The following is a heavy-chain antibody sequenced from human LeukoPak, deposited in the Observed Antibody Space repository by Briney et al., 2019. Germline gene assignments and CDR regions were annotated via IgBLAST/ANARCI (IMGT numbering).Heavy chain of an antibody. CDR1: GFTVSSSY. D-gene: IGHD6-13*01. V-gene: IGHV3-66*01. CDR3: ARAPYSSSWYFDY. Sequence: PGGSLRLSCAASGFTVSSSYMTWVRQAPGKGLEWVSVIYSGGSTHYAGSVKGRSTISRDNSKNTVYLQMNSLRAEDTAVYYCARAPYSSSWYFDYWGQGTLVTVSS. CDR2: IYSGGST. J-gene: IGHJ4*02.